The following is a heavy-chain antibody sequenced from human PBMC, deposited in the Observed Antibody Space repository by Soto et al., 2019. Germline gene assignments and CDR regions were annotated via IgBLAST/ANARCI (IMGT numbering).Heavy chain of an antibody. D-gene: IGHD3-10*01. CDR1: GFTFSSYA. J-gene: IGHJ3*02. V-gene: IGHV3-23*01. CDR3: AKDRTMARGIRAFDI. Sequence: GGSLRLSCAASGFTFSSYAMSWVRQAPGKGLEWVSAISGSGGSTYYADSVRGRFTVSIDHSKDTVHLQMTSLRADDTAVYYCAKDRTMARGIRAFDIWGQGTTVTVSS. CDR2: ISGSGGST.